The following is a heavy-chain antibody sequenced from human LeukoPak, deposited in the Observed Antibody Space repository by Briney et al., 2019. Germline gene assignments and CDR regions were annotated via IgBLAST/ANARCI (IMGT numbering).Heavy chain of an antibody. D-gene: IGHD2-21*02. CDR1: GFTFSNYP. V-gene: IGHV3-23*01. CDR3: AKDHCGGDCAIYYFDY. CDR2: ISGTDGTT. J-gene: IGHJ4*02. Sequence: GGSLRLSCAAAGFTFSNYPMSWVRQAPGKGLEWVSVISGTDGTTFYADSVKGRFTISRDNSKNTLYLQMNSLRAEDTAVYYCAKDHCGGDCAIYYFDYWGQGTLVTVSS.